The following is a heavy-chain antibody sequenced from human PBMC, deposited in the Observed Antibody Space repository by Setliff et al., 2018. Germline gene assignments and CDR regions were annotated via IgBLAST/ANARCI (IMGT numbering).Heavy chain of an antibody. J-gene: IGHJ6*03. Sequence: SETLSLTCTVSGGSLRGNAIFWGWIRQPPGKGLEWIGSIYYTGDPYYNPSLKSRVTMSVDTSRNQLSLKLTSVTAADTAVYYCARHVGSRSRGYDYYYYYMDVWGKGTTVTVSS. V-gene: IGHV4-39*01. CDR2: IYYTGDP. CDR3: ARHVGSRSRGYDYYYYYMDV. D-gene: IGHD3-10*01. CDR1: GGSLRGNAIF.